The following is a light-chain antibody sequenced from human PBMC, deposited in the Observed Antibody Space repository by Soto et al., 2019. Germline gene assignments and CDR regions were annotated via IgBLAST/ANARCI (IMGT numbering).Light chain of an antibody. Sequence: QSALTQPASVSGSPGQSITISCTGTSSDIGSYDYVSRYQQHPGKAPNLIIYEVTDRPSGVSNRFSGSKSGNTASLTISGLQAEDEADYYCSSFTSTSTRLFGSGTKVTVL. CDR1: SSDIGSYDY. J-gene: IGLJ1*01. CDR2: EVT. CDR3: SSFTSTSTRL. V-gene: IGLV2-14*01.